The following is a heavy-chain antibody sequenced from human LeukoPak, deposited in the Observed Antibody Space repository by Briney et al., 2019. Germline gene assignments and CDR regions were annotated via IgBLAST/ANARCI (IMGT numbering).Heavy chain of an antibody. Sequence: GGSLRLSCAASGFTFSSYAMSWVRQAPGKGLEWVSAISGSGGSTYYADSVKGRFTISRDNSKNTLYLQMNSLRAEETAVYYCAIRGYYYDSSGYYSHAFDIWGQGTMVTVSS. V-gene: IGHV3-23*01. CDR3: AIRGYYYDSSGYYSHAFDI. J-gene: IGHJ3*02. D-gene: IGHD3-22*01. CDR1: GFTFSSYA. CDR2: ISGSGGST.